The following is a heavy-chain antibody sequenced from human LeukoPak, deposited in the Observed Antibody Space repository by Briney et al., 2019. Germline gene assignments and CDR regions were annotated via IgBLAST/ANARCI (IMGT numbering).Heavy chain of an antibody. Sequence: PGGSLRLSCAASGFTFSSYAMSWVRQAPGKGLEWVSAISGSGGSTYYADSVKGRFTISRDNSKNTLYLQMNSLRAEDTAVYYCASLPTSEPYDSSGYRPRGTGYAFDIWGQGTMVTVSS. CDR3: ASLPTSEPYDSSGYRPRGTGYAFDI. CDR1: GFTFSSYA. D-gene: IGHD3-22*01. V-gene: IGHV3-23*01. J-gene: IGHJ3*02. CDR2: ISGSGGST.